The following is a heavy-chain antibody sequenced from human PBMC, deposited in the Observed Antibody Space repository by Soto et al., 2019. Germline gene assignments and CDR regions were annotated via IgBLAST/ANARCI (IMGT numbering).Heavy chain of an antibody. CDR1: GGSVTSGNYY. CDR2: IYYSGST. D-gene: IGHD2-21*02. Sequence: SETLSLTCTVSGGSVTSGNYYWSWIRQPPGKGLEWIGHIYYSGSTNYNPSLKSRVTISVDASKNQFSLKLSSVTAADTAIYYCARGPVVTPFVDYWGQGTLVTVSS. V-gene: IGHV4-61*01. CDR3: ARGPVVTPFVDY. J-gene: IGHJ4*02.